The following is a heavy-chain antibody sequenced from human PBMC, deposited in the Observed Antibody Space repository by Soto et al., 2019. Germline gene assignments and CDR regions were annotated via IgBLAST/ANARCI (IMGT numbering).Heavy chain of an antibody. J-gene: IGHJ3*02. Sequence: PGGSLRLSCAASGFSFKNYALQWVRQAPGKGLEWVAVISYDGSNIFYGDSVKGRFTISRDNAKNSLYLQMNSLRAEDTALYYCARARLPSDAFDIWGQGTMVTVSS. V-gene: IGHV3-30*03. CDR3: ARARLPSDAFDI. CDR2: ISYDGSNI. CDR1: GFSFKNYA. D-gene: IGHD5-12*01.